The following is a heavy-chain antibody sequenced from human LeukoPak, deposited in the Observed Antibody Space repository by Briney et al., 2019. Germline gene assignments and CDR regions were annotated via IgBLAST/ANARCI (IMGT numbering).Heavy chain of an antibody. CDR3: ARGAPRWHYFDY. J-gene: IGHJ4*02. Sequence: SETLSLTCTVSGGSISSSSYYWGWIRQPPGKGLEWIGYIYTSGSTNYNPSLKSRVTISVDTSKNQFSLKLSSVTAADTAVYYCARGAPRWHYFDYWGQGTLVTVSS. CDR2: IYTSGST. V-gene: IGHV4-61*05. D-gene: IGHD2-15*01. CDR1: GGSISSSSYY.